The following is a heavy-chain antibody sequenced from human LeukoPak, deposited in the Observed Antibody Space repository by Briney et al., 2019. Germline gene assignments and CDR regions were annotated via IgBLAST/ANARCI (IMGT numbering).Heavy chain of an antibody. CDR3: ARHWGYAFDI. CDR1: GGSISSYY. Sequence: SETLSLTCTVSGGSISSYYWSWIRQPPGKGLEWIGYIYYSGSTIYNPSLKSRVTISVDTSKNQFSLKLSSVTAADTAVYYCARHWGYAFDIWGQGTMVTVSS. D-gene: IGHD3-16*01. V-gene: IGHV4-59*08. J-gene: IGHJ3*02. CDR2: IYYSGST.